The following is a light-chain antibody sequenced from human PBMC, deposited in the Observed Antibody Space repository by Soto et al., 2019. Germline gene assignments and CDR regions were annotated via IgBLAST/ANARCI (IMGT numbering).Light chain of an antibody. Sequence: DIQMTHSPSSLSASVGDRVIITCHAGQGINNYLNWYQQKPGKAPKLLIYDASNLDTGVPSRFTGSGSGTDFTFTITSLQSDDVATYYCQQYASLPITFGQGTRLEIK. CDR3: QQYASLPIT. J-gene: IGKJ5*01. CDR1: QGINNY. V-gene: IGKV1-33*01. CDR2: DAS.